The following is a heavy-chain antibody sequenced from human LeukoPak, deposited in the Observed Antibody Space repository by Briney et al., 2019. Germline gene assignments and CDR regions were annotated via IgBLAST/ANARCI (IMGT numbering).Heavy chain of an antibody. J-gene: IGHJ3*02. V-gene: IGHV3-11*01. Sequence: GGSLRLSCAASGFTFSDYYMSWIRQAPGKGLEWVSYISSSGSTIYYADSVKGRFTISRDNAQNSLYLQMNSLRAEDTAVYYCARKTYYGSGYAFDIWGQGTMVTVSS. CDR2: ISSSGSTI. CDR3: ARKTYYGSGYAFDI. D-gene: IGHD3-10*01. CDR1: GFTFSDYY.